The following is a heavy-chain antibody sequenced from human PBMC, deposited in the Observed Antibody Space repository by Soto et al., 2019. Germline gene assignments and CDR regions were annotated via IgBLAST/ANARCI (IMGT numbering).Heavy chain of an antibody. CDR3: ARVQWFGMDGRY. J-gene: IGHJ4*02. V-gene: IGHV4-34*02. CDR2: INHSGTT. CDR1: GGSFSGYY. D-gene: IGHD3-10*01. Sequence: QVQLQQWGAGLLKLSETLSLTCAVYGGSFSGYYWSWIRQPPGKGLEWIGEINHSGTTIYNPSLESRVTISVDTSKNQFALKLSYVTAADTAVYYCARVQWFGMDGRYWGQGTLVTVSS.